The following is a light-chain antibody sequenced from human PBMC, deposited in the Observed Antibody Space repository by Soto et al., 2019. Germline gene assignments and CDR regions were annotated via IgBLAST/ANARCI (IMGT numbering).Light chain of an antibody. J-gene: IGLJ1*01. V-gene: IGLV1-40*01. Sequence: QSVLTQPTSVSGAPGQRVTVACSGRSSNIGAGYDVHWYQQLPGTAPNLLIYGNSNRPSGVPDRFSGSKSGTSASLAITGPKPEDVAFYYGPQYDSRLGGLGVFGPVTSVPAL. CDR3: PQYDSRLGGLGV. CDR2: GNS. CDR1: SSNIGAGYD.